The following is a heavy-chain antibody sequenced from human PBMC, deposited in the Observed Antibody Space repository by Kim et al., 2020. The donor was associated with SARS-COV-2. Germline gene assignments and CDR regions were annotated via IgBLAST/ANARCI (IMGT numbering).Heavy chain of an antibody. J-gene: IGHJ6*02. Sequence: SVKVSCKASGGTFSSYAISWVRQAPGQGLEWMGGIIPIFGTANYAQKFQGRVTITADESTSTAYMELSSLRSEDTAVYYCARGLVGATPRGYYYYYYGMDVWGQGTTVTVSS. CDR2: IIPIFGTA. D-gene: IGHD1-26*01. V-gene: IGHV1-69*13. CDR3: ARGLVGATPRGYYYYYYGMDV. CDR1: GGTFSSYA.